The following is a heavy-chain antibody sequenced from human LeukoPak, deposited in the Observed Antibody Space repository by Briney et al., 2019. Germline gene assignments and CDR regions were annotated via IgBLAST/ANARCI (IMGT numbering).Heavy chain of an antibody. CDR1: GYTFTGYY. V-gene: IGHV1-2*02. J-gene: IGHJ4*02. D-gene: IGHD6-19*01. CDR2: INPNSGGT. Sequence: ASVKVSCKASGYTFTGYYMHWVRQAPGQGLEWMGWINPNSGGTNYAQKFQGRVTMTRDTSISTAYMELSRLRSDDTAVYYCARPHDRREAVAGLDYWGQGTLVTVSS. CDR3: ARPHDRREAVAGLDY.